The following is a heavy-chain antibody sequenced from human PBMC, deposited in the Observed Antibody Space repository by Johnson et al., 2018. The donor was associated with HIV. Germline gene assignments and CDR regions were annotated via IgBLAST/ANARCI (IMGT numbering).Heavy chain of an antibody. D-gene: IGHD3-3*01. J-gene: IGHJ3*02. Sequence: EVQLVESGGGLVKPGGSLRLSCAASGFTFSDYYMSWIRQAPGKGLEWVSVISGSGGSTYYADSVKGRFTISGDNSKNTLYLQMNSLRAEDTAVDYCARWVPRWDTIFGVVSRGDAFDIWRQGTMVTVSS. V-gene: IGHV3-23*04. CDR2: ISGSGGST. CDR3: ARWVPRWDTIFGVVSRGDAFDI. CDR1: GFTFSDYY.